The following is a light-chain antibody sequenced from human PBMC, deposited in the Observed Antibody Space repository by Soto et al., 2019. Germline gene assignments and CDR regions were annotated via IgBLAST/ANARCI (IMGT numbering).Light chain of an antibody. V-gene: IGKV1-5*01. CDR1: QTIRRW. CDR2: DAS. J-gene: IGKJ1*01. Sequence: DIEMTQSPSTLSASVGDRVTITCRASQTIRRWLAWYQQRPGKAPKVLIYDASTLESGVPARFSGSGSETEFNLTIRSLQPEDSATYYCQHSNSDPWTFGHGKKVEIK. CDR3: QHSNSDPWT.